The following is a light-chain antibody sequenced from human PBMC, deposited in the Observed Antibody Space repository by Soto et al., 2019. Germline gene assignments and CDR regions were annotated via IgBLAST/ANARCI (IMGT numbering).Light chain of an antibody. J-gene: IGKJ3*01. CDR2: GAS. CDR1: QTVTSSY. CDR3: QHSGISPFT. Sequence: EIVLTQSPGTLSLSPGERATLSCRASQTVTSSYLAWYQQKPGQAPRLLIYGASSRATGIPDRFSGSGSGTDFTLTISRLEPEDFAVYYCQHSGISPFTFGPGTKVEFK. V-gene: IGKV3-20*01.